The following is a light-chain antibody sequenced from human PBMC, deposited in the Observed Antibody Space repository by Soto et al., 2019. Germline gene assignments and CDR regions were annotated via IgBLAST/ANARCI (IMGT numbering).Light chain of an antibody. J-gene: IGKJ5*01. CDR3: QQYDNSIT. CDR2: GAS. CDR1: QSVNSNY. V-gene: IGKV3-20*01. Sequence: EIVLTQSPDTVSLSPGETATLSCRASQSVNSNYLAWYQQKPGQAPRLLIYGASSRDTGIPDRFSGSGSGTDFSLTISRLEPEDFAVFYCQQYDNSITFGQGTRLEIE.